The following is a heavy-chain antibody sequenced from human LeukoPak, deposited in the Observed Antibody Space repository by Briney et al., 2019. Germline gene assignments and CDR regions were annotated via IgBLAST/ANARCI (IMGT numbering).Heavy chain of an antibody. Sequence: ASVKVSCKASGGTFSSYGISWVRQAPGQGLEWMGWISAYNGNTNYAQKLQGRVTMTTDTSTSTAYMELRSLRSDDTAVYYCARDLNCSGGSCYSGWFDPWGQGTLVTVSS. J-gene: IGHJ5*02. D-gene: IGHD2-15*01. CDR3: ARDLNCSGGSCYSGWFDP. V-gene: IGHV1-18*01. CDR2: ISAYNGNT. CDR1: GGTFSSYG.